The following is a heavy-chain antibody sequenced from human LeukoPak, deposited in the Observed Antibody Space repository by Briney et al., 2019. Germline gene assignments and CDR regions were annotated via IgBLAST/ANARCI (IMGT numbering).Heavy chain of an antibody. CDR2: ISSSASSI. V-gene: IGHV3-48*03. J-gene: IGHJ4*02. CDR1: GFTFSSYE. D-gene: IGHD1-26*01. CDR3: ARGPSTAGSIDY. Sequence: PGGSLILSCAASGFTFSSYEMNWVRQAPGKGLEWVSYISSSASSIYYADSVKGRFTISRDNAKNSLYLQMTSLRAEDTAVYYCARGPSTAGSIDYWGQGTLVTVSS.